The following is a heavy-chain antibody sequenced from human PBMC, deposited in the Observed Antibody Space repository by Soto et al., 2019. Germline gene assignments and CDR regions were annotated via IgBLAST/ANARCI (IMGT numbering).Heavy chain of an antibody. CDR2: MYSGGTT. V-gene: IGHV3-53*04. CDR1: GFTVSSNY. D-gene: IGHD3-10*01. CDR3: ARHLRLVGFGEFDL. Sequence: EVQLVESGGGLVQPGGSLRLSCAASGFTVSSNYMSWVRQTPGKGLEWVSFMYSGGTTHYADSVRGRFTISRDNSTNALYLQMNSLRAEDTAVYYCARHLRLVGFGEFDLWGRGTLVTVS. J-gene: IGHJ2*01.